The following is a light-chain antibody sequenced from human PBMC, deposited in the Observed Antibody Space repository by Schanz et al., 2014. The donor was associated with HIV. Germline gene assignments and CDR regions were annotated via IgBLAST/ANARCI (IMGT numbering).Light chain of an antibody. CDR3: QQYGSSKYT. CDR2: GAS. V-gene: IGKV3D-15*01. Sequence: EIVLTQSPATLSLSPGERVTLSCRASQSVNNYLAWYQQKPGQAPRLLIYGASTRATGIPDRFSGSGSGTEFTLTISSLQSEDFAVYYCQQYGSSKYTFGQGTKLEIK. CDR1: QSVNNY. J-gene: IGKJ2*01.